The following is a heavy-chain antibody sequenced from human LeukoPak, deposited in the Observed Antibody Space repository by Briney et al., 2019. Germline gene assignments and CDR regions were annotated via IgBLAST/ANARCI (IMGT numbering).Heavy chain of an antibody. CDR1: GGSISGYY. CDR3: ARVDCSSTSCYEVYYYGMDV. V-gene: IGHV4-34*01. J-gene: IGHJ6*02. D-gene: IGHD2-2*01. Sequence: PSETLSLTCTVSGGSISGYYWSWIRQPPGKGLEWIGEINHSGSTNYNPSLKSRVTISVDTSKNQFSLKLSSVTAADTAVYYCARVDCSSTSCYEVYYYGMDVWGQGTTVTVSS. CDR2: INHSGST.